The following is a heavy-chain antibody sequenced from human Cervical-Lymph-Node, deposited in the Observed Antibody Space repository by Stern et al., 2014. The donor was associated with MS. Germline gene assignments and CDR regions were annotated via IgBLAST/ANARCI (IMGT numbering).Heavy chain of an antibody. D-gene: IGHD3-9*01. CDR1: GGSISNGLYY. CDR2: LHHSGTT. CDR3: ARVADFDWSYDS. Sequence: QVQLQESGPGLVRPSQTLSLTCSVSGGSISNGLYYWSWIRQHPGKGLEWLGDLHHSGTTRYNPSLNSRVSISVDTSKNQFSLKVTSVTAAETALYYCARVADFDWSYDSWGQGILVTVSS. V-gene: IGHV4-31*03. J-gene: IGHJ4*02.